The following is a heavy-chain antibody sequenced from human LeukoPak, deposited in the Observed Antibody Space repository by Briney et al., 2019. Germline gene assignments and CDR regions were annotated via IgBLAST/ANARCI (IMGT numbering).Heavy chain of an antibody. Sequence: GGSLRLSCVASGFTLSSHTMNWVRQAPGKGLEWVSPISSSNRFIYYADSVKGRFTISRDNAKNSLYLQMNSLRAEDTAIYYCARDSSYTVTTYEGFDYWGQGSLVTVSS. V-gene: IGHV3-21*01. J-gene: IGHJ4*02. CDR3: ARDSSYTVTTYEGFDY. D-gene: IGHD4-11*01. CDR1: GFTLSSHT. CDR2: ISSSNRFI.